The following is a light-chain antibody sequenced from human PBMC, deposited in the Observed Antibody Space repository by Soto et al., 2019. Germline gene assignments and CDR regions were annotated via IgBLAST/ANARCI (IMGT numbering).Light chain of an antibody. CDR2: KAS. CDR1: QSISSW. J-gene: IGKJ1*01. Sequence: DIQMTQSPSTLSASVGDRVTITCRASQSISSWLAWYQQKPGKAPKFLIYKASNLQSGVPSRFSGSGSGTEFTLTSSSLQPDDFATYYCQHYNSYPWTFGQGTKVEIK. V-gene: IGKV1-5*03. CDR3: QHYNSYPWT.